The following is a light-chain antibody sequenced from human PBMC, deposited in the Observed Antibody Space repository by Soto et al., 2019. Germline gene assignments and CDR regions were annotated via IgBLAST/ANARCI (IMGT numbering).Light chain of an antibody. Sequence: QMARSPSSLSASVVDIVTITCLASQGIRNDLGWYQQKPGKAPNLLIYATSSLQGGVPSRFSGSGSGTDFTLTISSLQPDDFATYYCQQHNSYSVAFGQGTKVDIK. J-gene: IGKJ1*01. CDR1: QGIRND. CDR2: ATS. CDR3: QQHNSYSVA. V-gene: IGKV1-17*01.